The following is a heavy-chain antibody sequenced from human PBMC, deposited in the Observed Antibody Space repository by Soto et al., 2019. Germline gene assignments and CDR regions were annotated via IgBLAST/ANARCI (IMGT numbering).Heavy chain of an antibody. CDR3: ARANSGDDDEFDY. J-gene: IGHJ4*02. CDR1: GYTFTACY. V-gene: IGHV1-2*02. D-gene: IGHD5-12*01. Sequence: ASVEVACRTSGYTFTACYIHWVPQAPGQGLEWMGWINPKSVGTYLAQKYQGRVTVTRDTTVTTVYLELRGLTSEDTAVYFCARANSGDDDEFDYWGQGTLVTVS. CDR2: INPKSVGT.